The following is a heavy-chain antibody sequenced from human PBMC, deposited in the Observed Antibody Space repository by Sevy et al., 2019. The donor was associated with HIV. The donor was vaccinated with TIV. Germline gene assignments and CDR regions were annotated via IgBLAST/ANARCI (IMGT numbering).Heavy chain of an antibody. V-gene: IGHV3-23*01. Sequence: GGSLRLSCAASGFTFSNFGMSWVRQAPGKGLEWVSTISGSGGTTYYADSVKGRFTISRDNSKKTLYLQMNSLRAEDIALYYCAKGDTSTRYYYYGMDVWGQGTAVTVSS. CDR3: AKGDTSTRYYYYGMDV. D-gene: IGHD2-2*01. CDR2: ISGSGGTT. J-gene: IGHJ6*02. CDR1: GFTFSNFG.